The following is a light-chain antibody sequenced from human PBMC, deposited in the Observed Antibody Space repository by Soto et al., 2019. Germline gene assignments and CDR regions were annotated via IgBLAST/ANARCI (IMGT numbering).Light chain of an antibody. CDR3: SLYTSSSTYV. V-gene: IGLV2-18*01. CDR2: DVS. J-gene: IGLJ1*01. Sequence: QSALTQPPSVSGSPGQSVTISCTGTISEVGSYYRVSWYQQPPGTAPKLLIYDVSNRPSGVPDRFSGSRSGHTASLTISGLQAEDEADYYCSLYTSSSTYVFGTGTKVTVL. CDR1: ISEVGSYYR.